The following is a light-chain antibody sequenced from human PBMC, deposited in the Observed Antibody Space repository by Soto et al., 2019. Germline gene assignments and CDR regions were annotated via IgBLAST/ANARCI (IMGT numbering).Light chain of an antibody. CDR3: QQDGSSPPIT. V-gene: IGKV3-20*01. CDR1: QSVSSSY. CDR2: GAS. Sequence: EIVLTQSPGTLSLSPGERATLSCRASQSVSSSYLAWYQQKPGQAPRLLIYGASSRATGITDRFSGSGSGTDFTLTISRLEAEEFAVYYCQQDGSSPPITFGQGTRLEIK. J-gene: IGKJ5*01.